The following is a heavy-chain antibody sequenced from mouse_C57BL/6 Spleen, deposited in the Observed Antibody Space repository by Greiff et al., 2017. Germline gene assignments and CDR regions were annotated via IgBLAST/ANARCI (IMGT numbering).Heavy chain of an antibody. CDR1: GYTFTSYW. V-gene: IGHV1-64*01. Sequence: QVHVKQPGAELVKPGASVKLSCKASGYTFTSYWMHWVKQRPGQGLEWIGMIHPNSGSTNYNEKFKSKATLTVDKSSSTAYMQLSSLTSEDSAVYYCAIIYDGYYGAMDYWGQGTSVTVSS. CDR2: IHPNSGST. J-gene: IGHJ4*01. CDR3: AIIYDGYYGAMDY. D-gene: IGHD2-3*01.